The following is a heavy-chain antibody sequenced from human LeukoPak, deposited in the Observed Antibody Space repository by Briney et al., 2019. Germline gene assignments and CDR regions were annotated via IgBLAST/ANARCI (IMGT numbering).Heavy chain of an antibody. CDR3: ARQYDYDSSGYYSGY. D-gene: IGHD3-22*01. Sequence: SETLSLICTVSSGSISNYHWSWIRQPPGKGLEWVGYIYYSGSTNYNPSLKSRVTISVDMSKSQFSLKLSSVTAADTAVYSSARQYDYDSSGYYSGYWGQGILVTVSS. V-gene: IGHV4-59*08. CDR2: IYYSGST. CDR1: SGSISNYH. J-gene: IGHJ4*02.